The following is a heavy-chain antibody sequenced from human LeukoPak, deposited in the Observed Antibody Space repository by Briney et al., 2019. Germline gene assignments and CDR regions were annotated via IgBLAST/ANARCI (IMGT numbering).Heavy chain of an antibody. CDR1: GFTFSSYT. CDR2: ISSGSHI. Sequence: GGSLRLSCAVSGFTFSSYTMNWVRQAPGKGLEWVSSISSGSHIYYADSVKGRFTISRDNAKNSLYLQMNSLRAEDTAVYYCARVVPGTGFFYWGQGTLVTVSS. J-gene: IGHJ4*02. CDR3: ARVVPGTGFFY. D-gene: IGHD2-8*02. V-gene: IGHV3-21*01.